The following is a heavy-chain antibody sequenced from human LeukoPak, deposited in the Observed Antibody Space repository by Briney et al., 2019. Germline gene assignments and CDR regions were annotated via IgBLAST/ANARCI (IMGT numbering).Heavy chain of an antibody. CDR2: ISSSSSTI. CDR1: GFTFSSYA. J-gene: IGHJ6*03. D-gene: IGHD5-18*01. CDR3: ARAGLGYSYGTGYYYYMDV. V-gene: IGHV3-48*04. Sequence: GGSLRLSCAASGFTFSSYAMSWVRQAPGKGLEWVSYISSSSSTISYADSVKGRFTISRDNAKNSLYLQMNSLRAEDTAVYYCARAGLGYSYGTGYYYYMDVWGKGTTVTVSS.